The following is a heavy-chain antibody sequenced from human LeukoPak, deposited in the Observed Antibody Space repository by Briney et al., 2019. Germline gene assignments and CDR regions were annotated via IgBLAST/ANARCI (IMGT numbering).Heavy chain of an antibody. CDR2: ISSSSSYI. Sequence: PGGSLRLSCAASGFTFSSYSMNWVRQAPGKGLEWVSSISSSSSYIYYADSVKGRFTISRDNAKKSLYLQMNSLRDEDTAVYYCARDRGYSGYELWSTLGYLDHWGQGILVTVSS. CDR3: ARDRGYSGYELWSTLGYLDH. D-gene: IGHD5-12*01. CDR1: GFTFSSYS. V-gene: IGHV3-21*01. J-gene: IGHJ4*02.